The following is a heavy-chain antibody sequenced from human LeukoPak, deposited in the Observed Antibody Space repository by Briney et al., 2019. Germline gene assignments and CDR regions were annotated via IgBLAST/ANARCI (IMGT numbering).Heavy chain of an antibody. CDR1: GFTFSSYE. CDR2: ISSSGSTI. V-gene: IGHV3-48*03. Sequence: PGGSLRLSCAASGFTFSSYEMNWVRQAPGKGLEWVSYISSSGSTIYYADSVKGRFTISRDNAKNSLYLQMNSLRAEDTAVYYSARFSVMTPYYYGMDVWGQGTTVTVSS. J-gene: IGHJ6*02. CDR3: ARFSVMTPYYYGMDV. D-gene: IGHD2-8*01.